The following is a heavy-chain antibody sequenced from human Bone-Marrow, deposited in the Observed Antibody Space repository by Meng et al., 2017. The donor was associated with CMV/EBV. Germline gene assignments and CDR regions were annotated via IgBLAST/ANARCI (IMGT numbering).Heavy chain of an antibody. CDR2: IYHSGNS. V-gene: IGHV4-38-2*02. D-gene: IGHD3-22*01. Sequence: SEPLSLTCTVSGYSISSGYYWGWIRQPPGKGLGCIGSIYHSGNSYYNPSLKSRVTISVDTSKNQFSLKLRSVTAADTAVYYCARAEYFYDSSGLGRDPTYFDYWGRGTLVTVSS. J-gene: IGHJ4*02. CDR1: GYSISSGYY. CDR3: ARAEYFYDSSGLGRDPTYFDY.